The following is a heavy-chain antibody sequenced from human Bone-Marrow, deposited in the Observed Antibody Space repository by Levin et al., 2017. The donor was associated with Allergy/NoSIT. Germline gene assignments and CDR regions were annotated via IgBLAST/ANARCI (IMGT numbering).Heavy chain of an antibody. J-gene: IGHJ4*02. CDR1: GVSVRRGDFF. V-gene: IGHV4-30-4*01. CDR2: IYSSGTT. Sequence: NPSETLSLTCSVSGVSVRRGDFFWSWIRQPPGKGLQWIGNIYSSGTTYQNPSLESRLTMSVDTSKNQFSLRLNSVTAADTAVYYCAREGAPEPGRDLYFDLWGQGTLVTVSS. CDR3: AREGAPEPGRDLYFDL. D-gene: IGHD1-14*01.